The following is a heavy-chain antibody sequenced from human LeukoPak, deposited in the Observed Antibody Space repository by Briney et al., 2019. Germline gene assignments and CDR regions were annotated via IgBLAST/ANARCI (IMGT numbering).Heavy chain of an antibody. Sequence: SETLSLTCTVSGGSISSYYWGWIRQPHGRGLEWIGYIYYSGSTNYNPSLKRRVTISIHPSKTQLYLKLSSVTSADTAVYYCARGTAVAGTDYWGKGTLVTVSS. CDR2: IYYSGST. V-gene: IGHV4-59*01. CDR1: GGSISSYY. D-gene: IGHD6-19*01. J-gene: IGHJ4*02. CDR3: ARGTAVAGTDY.